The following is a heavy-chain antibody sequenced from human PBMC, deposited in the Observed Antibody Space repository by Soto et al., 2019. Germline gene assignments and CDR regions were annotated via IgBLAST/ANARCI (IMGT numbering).Heavy chain of an antibody. CDR1: GDTFSSYA. CDR3: ARGYSSGWSDY. CDR2: IIPFFDTA. D-gene: IGHD6-19*01. J-gene: IGHJ4*02. V-gene: IGHV1-69*13. Sequence: GASVKVSCKASGDTFSSYAISWVRQAPGQGLEWMGGIIPFFDTANYAQQFQGRVTITADESTSTAYMELSSLRSEDTAVYYCARGYSSGWSDYWGQGTLVTVSS.